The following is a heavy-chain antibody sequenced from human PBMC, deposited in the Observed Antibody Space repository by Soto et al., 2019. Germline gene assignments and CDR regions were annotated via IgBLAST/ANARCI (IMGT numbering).Heavy chain of an antibody. J-gene: IGHJ4*02. CDR1: GFTFNSHA. D-gene: IGHD6-13*01. CDR2: LSDSGGST. CDR3: ARVSSSWYSGFFDL. V-gene: IGHV3-23*01. Sequence: EVQLLESGGGLVQPGGSLRLSCTASGFTFNSHAMTCVRQAPGKGLEWVSGLSDSGGSTYYADSVKGRFTISRDNSMNTLYLQMNTLSAEDTAVYYCARVSSSWYSGFFDLWGQGTLVTVSS.